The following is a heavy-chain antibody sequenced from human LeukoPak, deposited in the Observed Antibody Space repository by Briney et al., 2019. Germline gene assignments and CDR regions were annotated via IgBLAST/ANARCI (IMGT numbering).Heavy chain of an antibody. CDR2: IKQDGSEK. V-gene: IGHV3-7*01. CDR3: ARELLWFGELLNYYYYGMDV. D-gene: IGHD3-10*01. CDR1: GFTFSSYW. J-gene: IGHJ6*02. Sequence: GGSLRLSCAASGFTFSSYWMSWVRQAPGKGLDWVANIKQDGSEKYYVDSVKGRFTISRDNAKNSLYLQMNSLRAEDTAVYYCARELLWFGELLNYYYYGMDVWGQGTTVTVSS.